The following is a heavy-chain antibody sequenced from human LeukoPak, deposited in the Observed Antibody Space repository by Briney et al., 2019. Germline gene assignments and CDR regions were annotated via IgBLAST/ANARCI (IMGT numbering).Heavy chain of an antibody. J-gene: IGHJ5*02. D-gene: IGHD3-10*01. V-gene: IGHV4-30-4*01. CDR2: IYYSGST. Sequence: SETLSLTCTVSGGSISSGDYYWSWIRQPPGKGLEWTGYIYYSGSTSYNPPLKSRVIISVDTSKNQFSLKLSSVTAADTAVYYCARDRGSGSPHWFDPWGQGTLVTVSS. CDR3: ARDRGSGSPHWFDP. CDR1: GGSISSGDYY.